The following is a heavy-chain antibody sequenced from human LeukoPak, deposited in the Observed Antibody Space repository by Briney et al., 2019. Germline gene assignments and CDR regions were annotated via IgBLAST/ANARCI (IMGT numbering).Heavy chain of an antibody. CDR1: GFTFSNYE. CDR3: AELGITMVGGV. Sequence: GGSLRLSCAASGFTFSNYEMNWVRQAPGKGLEWISHIGNIGDIIHYADSVEGRFTISRDNAKNSLYLQMNSLRAEDTAVYYCAELGITMVGGVWGKGTTVTISS. CDR2: IGNIGDII. J-gene: IGHJ6*04. D-gene: IGHD3-10*02. V-gene: IGHV3-48*03.